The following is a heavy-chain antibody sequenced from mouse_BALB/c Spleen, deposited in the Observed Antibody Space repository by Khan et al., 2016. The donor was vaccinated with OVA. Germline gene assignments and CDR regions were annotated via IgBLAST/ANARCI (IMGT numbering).Heavy chain of an antibody. Sequence: EVKLEVSGGGLVQPGGSMKLSCAASGFTFSDAWMDWVRQSPEKGLEWVAEIRGKVNNHGTYYAESVKGRFTISRDDSKSSVYLQMNSLRAEDTGIYDCTRMVNTLYYYALDYWGQGTSVTVSS. J-gene: IGHJ4*01. V-gene: IGHV6-6*01. D-gene: IGHD2-1*01. CDR3: TRMVNTLYYYALDY. CDR1: GFTFSDAW. CDR2: IRGKVNNHGT.